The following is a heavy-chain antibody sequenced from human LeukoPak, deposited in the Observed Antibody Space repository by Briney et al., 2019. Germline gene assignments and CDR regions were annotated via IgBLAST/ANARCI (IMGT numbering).Heavy chain of an antibody. J-gene: IGHJ4*02. CDR3: ARVKRISGYHY. D-gene: IGHD3-22*01. Sequence: SETLSLTCTVSGYSISSGYYWGWIRQPPGKGLEWIGSIYHSGSTNYNPSLKSRVTISVDTSKNQFSLKLSSVTAADTAVYYCARVKRISGYHYWGQGTLVTVSS. CDR1: GYSISSGYY. V-gene: IGHV4-38-2*02. CDR2: IYHSGST.